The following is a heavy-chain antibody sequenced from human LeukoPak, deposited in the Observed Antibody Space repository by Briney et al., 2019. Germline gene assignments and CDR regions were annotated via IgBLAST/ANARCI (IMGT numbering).Heavy chain of an antibody. D-gene: IGHD2-15*01. CDR2: ISGSGGST. Sequence: GGSLRLSCAASGFTFSSYAMSWVRQAPGKGLEWVSAISGSGGSTYYADSVKGRFTISRDNSKSTLYLQMNSLRAEDTAVYYCAKDPGYCSGGSCYGSNFDYWGQGTLVTVSS. CDR3: AKDPGYCSGGSCYGSNFDY. J-gene: IGHJ4*02. CDR1: GFTFSSYA. V-gene: IGHV3-23*01.